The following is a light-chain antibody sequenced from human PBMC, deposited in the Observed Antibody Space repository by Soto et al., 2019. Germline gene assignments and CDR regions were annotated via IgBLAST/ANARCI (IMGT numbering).Light chain of an antibody. CDR1: QRISSW. J-gene: IGKJ1*01. CDR2: KAS. Sequence: DIQMTHAPSTLSASVGDKVTITCRASQRISSWLAWYQQKPGKAPKLLIYKASTLESGVPSNFSGSGSGTEFTLSISSLQPEDFATYYCQQYNSYPWTFGQGTKVDVK. CDR3: QQYNSYPWT. V-gene: IGKV1-5*03.